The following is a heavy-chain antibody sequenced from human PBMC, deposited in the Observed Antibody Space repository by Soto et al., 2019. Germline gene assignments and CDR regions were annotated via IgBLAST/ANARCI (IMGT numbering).Heavy chain of an antibody. CDR2: IRSKANSYAT. V-gene: IGHV3-73*02. CDR3: NSGTGDSTALDY. Sequence: EVQLVESGGGLVQPGGSLKLSCAASGFTFSGSAMHWVRQASGKGLEWVGRIRSKANSYATAYAASVKGRFTISRDDSKNTAYLQMNSLKTEDTAVYYCNSGTGDSTALDYWGRGTLVTVSS. CDR1: GFTFSGSA. J-gene: IGHJ4*02. D-gene: IGHD2-2*01.